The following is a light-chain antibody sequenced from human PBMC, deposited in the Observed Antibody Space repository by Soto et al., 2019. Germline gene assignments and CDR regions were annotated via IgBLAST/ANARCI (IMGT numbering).Light chain of an antibody. CDR2: EVT. V-gene: IGLV2-8*01. Sequence: QSALTQPPSASGSPGQSVTISCTGTSSDVGGYNYVSWYQQHPGKAPKLMIYEVTRRPSGVPDRFSAAKSGNTASLTVSGLQAEDEADYYCSSYAGSNNPYVFVSGTKLTVL. CDR3: SSYAGSNNPYV. J-gene: IGLJ1*01. CDR1: SSDVGGYNY.